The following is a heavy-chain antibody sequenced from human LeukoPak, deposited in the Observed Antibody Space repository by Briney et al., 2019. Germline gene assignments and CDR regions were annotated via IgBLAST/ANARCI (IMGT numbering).Heavy chain of an antibody. D-gene: IGHD2-2*01. V-gene: IGHV3-30-3*01. CDR2: ISYDGSNK. CDR3: ARDESGIGYCSSTSCQRRGHYYYGMDV. CDR1: GFTFSSYA. Sequence: GGSLRLSCAASGFTFSSYAMHWVRQAPGQGLERVAVISYDGSNKYYADSVKGRFTISRDNSKNTLYLQMNSLRAEDTAVYYCARDESGIGYCSSTSCQRRGHYYYGMDVWGQGTTVTVSS. J-gene: IGHJ6*02.